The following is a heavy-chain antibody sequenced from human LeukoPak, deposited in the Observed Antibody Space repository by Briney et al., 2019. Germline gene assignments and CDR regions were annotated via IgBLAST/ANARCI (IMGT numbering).Heavy chain of an antibody. D-gene: IGHD6-13*01. Sequence: KPGESLKISCKGSGYSFTSYWIGWVRQMPGKGLEWMGIIYPGDSDTRYNPSFQGQVTISADKSISTAYLQWSSLRASDTAMYYCARASSSSWRFYYFNYWGQGTLVTVSS. CDR3: ARASSSSWRFYYFNY. V-gene: IGHV5-51*03. J-gene: IGHJ4*02. CDR1: GYSFTSYW. CDR2: IYPGDSDT.